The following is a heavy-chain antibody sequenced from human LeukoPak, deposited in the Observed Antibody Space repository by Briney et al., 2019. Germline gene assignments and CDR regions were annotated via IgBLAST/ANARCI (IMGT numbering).Heavy chain of an antibody. V-gene: IGHV4-39*07. Sequence: PSETLSLTCIVSGDSISNSNLYWGWIRQPPGKGLEWIGSIYFSGNTNYNPSLKSRVTISVDTSKNQFSLKLSSVTAADTAVYYCARPSGLRGRYSSSWYGGGSFDYWGQGTLVTVSS. CDR2: IYFSGNT. CDR3: ARPSGLRGRYSSSWYGGGSFDY. D-gene: IGHD6-13*01. CDR1: GDSISNSNLY. J-gene: IGHJ4*02.